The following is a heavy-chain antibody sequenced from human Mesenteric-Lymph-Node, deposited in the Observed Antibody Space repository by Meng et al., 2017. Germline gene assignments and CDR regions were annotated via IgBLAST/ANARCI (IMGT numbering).Heavy chain of an antibody. Sequence: QLQRWGAGRLKPSETLSLTCAVYGGSFSGYYWSWIRQPPGKGLEWIGEINHSGSTNYNPSLKSRVTISVDTSKNQFSLKLSSVTAADTAVYYCARGFLSFVRVFDYWGQGTLVTVSS. CDR1: GGSFSGYY. CDR2: INHSGST. CDR3: ARGFLSFVRVFDY. V-gene: IGHV4-34*01. D-gene: IGHD2/OR15-2a*01. J-gene: IGHJ4*02.